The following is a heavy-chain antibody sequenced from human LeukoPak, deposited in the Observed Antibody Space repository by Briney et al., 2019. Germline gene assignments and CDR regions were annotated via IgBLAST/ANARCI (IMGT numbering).Heavy chain of an antibody. CDR2: INEDGSTT. CDR3: AKDAQPRSRWFDP. D-gene: IGHD3-16*01. V-gene: IGHV3-74*01. Sequence: PGGSLRLSCAASGFTFSSNWMHWVRQAPGKGLVWVSRINEDGSTTNYADSVKGRSTISRDNAKNSLYLQMNTLRAEDTAMYYCAKDAQPRSRWFDPWGQGTLVTVSS. CDR1: GFTFSSNW. J-gene: IGHJ5*02.